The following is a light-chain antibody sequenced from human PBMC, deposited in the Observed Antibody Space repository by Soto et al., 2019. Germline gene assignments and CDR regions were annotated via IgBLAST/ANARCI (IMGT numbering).Light chain of an antibody. CDR3: QQYRSFSPLT. CDR2: DAS. J-gene: IGKJ4*01. Sequence: DIQMTQSPSTLSSSVGDRVTISXRASHSIIMWVSWSQQKSGXAPKLLXXDASNLEHGVPSRFSGSGYGTEFTLTISSLQPDDFATYYCQQYRSFSPLTFGGGTKVDI. V-gene: IGKV1-5*01. CDR1: HSIIMW.